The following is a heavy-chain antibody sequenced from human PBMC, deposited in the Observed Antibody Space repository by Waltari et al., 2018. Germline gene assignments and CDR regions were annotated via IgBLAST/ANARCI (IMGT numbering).Heavy chain of an antibody. CDR3: VRLAQRTYRSPVPGRHYYYGMDV. J-gene: IGHJ6*02. V-gene: IGHV3-74*03. D-gene: IGHD3-10*01. CDR1: GFRFSNYW. Sequence: EEQLLESGGGLVQPGDSLRLSCAASGFRFSNYWMNWVRQAPGKGLVWGARIRNDESSLTYADSVKGRFTISRDNAKNTLYLQMKRLRAEDTAVYYCVRLAQRTYRSPVPGRHYYYGMDVWGQGTTVTVSS. CDR2: IRNDESSL.